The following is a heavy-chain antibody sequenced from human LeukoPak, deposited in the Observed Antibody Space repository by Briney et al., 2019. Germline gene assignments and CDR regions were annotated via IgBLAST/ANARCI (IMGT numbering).Heavy chain of an antibody. V-gene: IGHV4-39*01. D-gene: IGHD4-17*01. Sequence: PSETLSLTCAVSGGSISSGTYYWAWIRQSPGKGLEWTGSIYNSASTYYNPSFKSRVTLSVDTSRNQFSLNLRSVTAADTGVYYCATNKTMVTTAGLFDPWGQGTLVIVSS. CDR3: ATNKTMVTTAGLFDP. CDR1: GGSISSGTYY. J-gene: IGHJ5*02. CDR2: IYNSAST.